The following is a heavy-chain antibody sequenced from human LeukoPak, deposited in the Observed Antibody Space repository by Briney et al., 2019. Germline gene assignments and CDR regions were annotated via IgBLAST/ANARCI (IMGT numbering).Heavy chain of an antibody. CDR1: GFTFSSYA. CDR3: AKAPGGSCYSASDY. Sequence: GGSLRLSCAASGFTFSSYAMHWVRQAPGKGLEWVAVISYDGSNKYYAGSVKGRFTISRDNSKNTLYLQMNGLRAEDTAVYYCAKAPGGSCYSASDYWGQGTLVSVSS. J-gene: IGHJ4*02. CDR2: ISYDGSNK. D-gene: IGHD2-15*01. V-gene: IGHV3-30-3*01.